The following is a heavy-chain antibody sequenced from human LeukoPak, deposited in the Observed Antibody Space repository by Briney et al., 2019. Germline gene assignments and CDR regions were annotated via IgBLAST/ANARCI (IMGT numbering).Heavy chain of an antibody. CDR3: ARLGGETTRFDL. J-gene: IGHJ5*02. CDR1: GCTFRNYW. V-gene: IGHV3-7*01. CDR2: IKQDGILK. Sequence: PGGSLRLSCAASGCTFRNYWMSWVRQAPGRGLDWVATIKQDGILKHYVDSVKGRFTISRDNAANSLYLHMDNLRVEDTAVYYCARLGGETTRFDLWGQGALVTVSS. D-gene: IGHD3-16*01.